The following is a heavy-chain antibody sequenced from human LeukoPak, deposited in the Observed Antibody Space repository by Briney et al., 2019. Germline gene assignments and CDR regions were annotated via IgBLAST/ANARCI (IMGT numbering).Heavy chain of an antibody. Sequence: KKSGPTLVNPTQTLTLTCSFSGVSITSSGEGVGWIRQPPGKALEWLALVYWDDDSRYSPSLKNRLTISKDTAKNQVVLSMTNMDSVDTATYYCVHSQRYSYGSLHDAYDIWSLGTLVTVSS. CDR1: GVSITSSGEG. D-gene: IGHD5-18*01. V-gene: IGHV2-5*02. CDR2: VYWDDDS. CDR3: VHSQRYSYGSLHDAYDI. J-gene: IGHJ3*02.